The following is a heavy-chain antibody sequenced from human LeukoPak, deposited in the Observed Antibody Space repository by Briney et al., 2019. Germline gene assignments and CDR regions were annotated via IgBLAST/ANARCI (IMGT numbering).Heavy chain of an antibody. CDR2: IIPIFGTA. CDR3: ASSYRSSGQDAFDI. J-gene: IGHJ3*02. V-gene: IGHV1-69*06. CDR1: GGTFSSYA. Sequence: SVKVSCKASGGTFSSYAISWVRQAPGQGLEWMGGIIPIFGTANYAQKFQGRVTITADKSTSTAYMELSSLRSEDTAVYYCASSYRSSGQDAFDISGQGTMVTVSS. D-gene: IGHD2-2*01.